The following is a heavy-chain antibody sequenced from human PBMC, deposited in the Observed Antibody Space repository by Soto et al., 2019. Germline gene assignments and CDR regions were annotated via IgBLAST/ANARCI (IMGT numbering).Heavy chain of an antibody. CDR1: GGTFNSYA. V-gene: IGHV1-69*12. J-gene: IGHJ6*02. Sequence: QVQLVQSGAEVKKPGSSVKVSCKASGGTFNSYAINWVRQAPGQGLEWMGGIIPIFGTTNNAQKFQGRVTITADESTSPAYMKLSSLRSEDTAVYYCARSLGAYCGGDCYSGMDVWGQGTTVTVSS. CDR3: ARSLGAYCGGDCYSGMDV. CDR2: IIPIFGTT. D-gene: IGHD2-21*02.